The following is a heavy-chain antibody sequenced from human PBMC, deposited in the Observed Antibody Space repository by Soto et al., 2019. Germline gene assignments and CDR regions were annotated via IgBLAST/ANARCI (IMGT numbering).Heavy chain of an antibody. CDR3: SRVGCSNSKCYTRGMDV. CDR2: IYSDGTT. Sequence: SETLSLTCTVSGGSISGYYWSWVRQPAGKGLEWVGRIYSDGTTNYSPSLKSRVTMSLDTSKDQFSLHLNSVTAADTAVYYCSRVGCSNSKCYTRGMDVWGQGTTVTVS. CDR1: GGSISGYY. D-gene: IGHD2-2*01. V-gene: IGHV4-4*07. J-gene: IGHJ6*02.